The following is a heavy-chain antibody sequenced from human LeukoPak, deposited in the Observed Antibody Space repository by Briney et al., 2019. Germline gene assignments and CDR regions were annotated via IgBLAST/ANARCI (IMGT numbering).Heavy chain of an antibody. CDR1: GGSISSGDYY. V-gene: IGHV4-30-4*08. D-gene: IGHD6-13*01. Sequence: SETLSLTCTVSGGSISSGDYYWSWIRQPPGKGLEWIGYIYYSGSTYYNPSLKSRVTISVDTSKNQFSLKLSSVTAADTAVYYCARVLIAAAVPDYWGQGTLVTVSS. J-gene: IGHJ4*02. CDR2: IYYSGST. CDR3: ARVLIAAAVPDY.